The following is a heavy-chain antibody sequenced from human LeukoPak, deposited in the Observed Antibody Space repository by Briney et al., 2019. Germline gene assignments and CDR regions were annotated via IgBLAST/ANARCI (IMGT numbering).Heavy chain of an antibody. D-gene: IGHD3-10*01. J-gene: IGHJ1*01. V-gene: IGHV1-8*03. CDR2: MNPNSGNT. CDR1: GYTFTSYD. CDR3: ARAIGLVRGIIMAH. Sequence: ASVKVSCKASGYTFTSYDINWVRQATGQGLEWMGWMNPNSGNTGYAQKFQGRVTITRNTSISTAYMELSSLRSEDTAVYYIARAIGLVRGIIMAHWGQGTQVTVSS.